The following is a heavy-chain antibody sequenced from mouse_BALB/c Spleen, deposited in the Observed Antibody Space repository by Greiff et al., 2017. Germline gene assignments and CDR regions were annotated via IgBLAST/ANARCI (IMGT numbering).Heavy chain of an antibody. Sequence: VQLQQSGPELVKPGASVKMSCKASGYTFTSYVMHWVKQKPGQGLEWIGYINPYNDGTKYNEKFKGKATLTSDKSSSTAYMELSSLTSEDSAVYYCARPAYYGNYGFAYWGQGTLVTVSA. J-gene: IGHJ3*01. V-gene: IGHV1-14*01. CDR2: INPYNDGT. CDR1: GYTFTSYV. D-gene: IGHD2-10*01. CDR3: ARPAYYGNYGFAY.